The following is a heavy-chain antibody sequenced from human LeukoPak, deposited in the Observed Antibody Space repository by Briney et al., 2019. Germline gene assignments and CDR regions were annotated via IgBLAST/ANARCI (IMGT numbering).Heavy chain of an antibody. CDR2: INPNSGGT. J-gene: IGHJ6*03. Sequence: ASVKVSCKASGYTFTGYYMHWVRRAPGQGLEWMGWINPNSGGTNYAQKFQGRVTMTRDTSISTAYMELSRLRSDDTAVYYCASGSWSDYHYYYYMDVWGKGTTVTVSS. D-gene: IGHD6-13*01. CDR3: ASGSWSDYHYYYYMDV. CDR1: GYTFTGYY. V-gene: IGHV1-2*02.